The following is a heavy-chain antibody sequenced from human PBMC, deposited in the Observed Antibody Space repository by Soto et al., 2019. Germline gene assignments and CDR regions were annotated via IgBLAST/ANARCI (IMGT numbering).Heavy chain of an antibody. CDR2: IIPIFGTA. D-gene: IGHD3-3*01. Sequence: EASVKVSCKASGGTFSSYAISWVRQAPGQGLEWMGGIIPIFGTANYAQKFQGRVTITADESTSTAYMELSSLRSEDTAVYYCARAGARYYDSAQHNWFDPWGQGTLVTVSS. CDR1: GGTFSSYA. J-gene: IGHJ5*02. CDR3: ARAGARYYDSAQHNWFDP. V-gene: IGHV1-69*13.